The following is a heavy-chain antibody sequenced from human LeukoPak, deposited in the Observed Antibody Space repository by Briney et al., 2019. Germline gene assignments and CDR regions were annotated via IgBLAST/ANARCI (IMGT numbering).Heavy chain of an antibody. J-gene: IGHJ4*02. CDR3: ARIYGDYVLYYFDY. Sequence: GGSLRLSCAASGFTFDEYTMHWVRQAPGKGLEWVSGISWKSGTIGYADSVKGRFTISRDNAKNSLYLQMNSLRAEDTAVYYCARIYGDYVLYYFDYWGQGTLVTVSS. CDR2: ISWKSGTI. CDR1: GFTFDEYT. V-gene: IGHV3-9*01. D-gene: IGHD4-17*01.